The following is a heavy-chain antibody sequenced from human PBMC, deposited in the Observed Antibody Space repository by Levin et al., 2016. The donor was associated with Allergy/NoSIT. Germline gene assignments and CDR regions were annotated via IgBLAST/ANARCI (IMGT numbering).Heavy chain of an antibody. CDR2: IYYSGST. Sequence: WIRQPPGKGLEWIGYIYYSGSTYYNPSLKSRVTISVDTSKNQFSLKLSSVTAADTAVYYCAGIVVPGWDFFNWFDPWGQGTLVTVSS. V-gene: IGHV4-30-4*01. D-gene: IGHD3-22*01. J-gene: IGHJ5*02. CDR3: AGIVVPGWDFFNWFDP.